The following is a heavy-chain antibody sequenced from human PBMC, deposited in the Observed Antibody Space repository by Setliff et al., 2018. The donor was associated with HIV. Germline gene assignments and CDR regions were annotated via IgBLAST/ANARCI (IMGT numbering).Heavy chain of an antibody. CDR2: VDYSGST. CDR3: ARHHPGGSHYWYGMDV. V-gene: IGHV4-39*01. CDR1: GGSISTNNFF. Sequence: SETLSLTCTVSGGSISTNNFFWGWLRQTPGKGLEWIGTVDYSGSTNYTPSLKSRVTISVDTSKNQFSLKLSSVTAPDTAVYYCARHHPGGSHYWYGMDVWGQGTTVTVSS. D-gene: IGHD3-10*01. J-gene: IGHJ6*01.